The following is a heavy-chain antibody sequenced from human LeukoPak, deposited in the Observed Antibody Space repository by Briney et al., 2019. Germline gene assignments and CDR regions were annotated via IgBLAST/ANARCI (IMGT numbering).Heavy chain of an antibody. V-gene: IGHV3-7*01. Sequence: GGSLRLSCAASGFTFRNYAMSWVRQAPGKGLEWVANIKQDGSEKYYVDSVKGRFTISRDNAKNSLYLQMNSLRAEDTAVYYCARDQNSGSYYFDYWGQGTLVTVSS. D-gene: IGHD1-26*01. CDR2: IKQDGSEK. CDR3: ARDQNSGSYYFDY. J-gene: IGHJ4*02. CDR1: GFTFRNYA.